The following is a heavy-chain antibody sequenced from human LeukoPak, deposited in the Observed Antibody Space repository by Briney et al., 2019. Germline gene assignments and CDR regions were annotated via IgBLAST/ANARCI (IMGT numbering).Heavy chain of an antibody. CDR3: ARDPGAYSSSPIDY. CDR2: IKQDGSEK. J-gene: IGHJ4*02. V-gene: IGHV3-7*01. D-gene: IGHD6-6*01. CDR1: GFTFSSYS. Sequence: GGSLRLSCAASGFTFSSYSMNWVRQAPGKGLEWVANIKQDGSEKYYVDSVKGRFTISRDNAKNSLYLQMNSLRAEDTAVYYCARDPGAYSSSPIDYWGQGTLVTVSS.